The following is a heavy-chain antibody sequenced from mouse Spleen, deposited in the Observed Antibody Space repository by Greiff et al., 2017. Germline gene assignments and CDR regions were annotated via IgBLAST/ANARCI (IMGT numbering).Heavy chain of an antibody. CDR2: ISYDGSN. V-gene: IGHV3-6*01. D-gene: IGHD4-1*01. Sequence: EVKLMESGPGLVKPSQSLSLTCSVTGYSITSGYYWNWIRQFPGNKLEWMGYISYDGSNNYNPSLKNRISITRDTSKNQFFLKLNSVTTEDTATYYCASLTGTWGFAYWGQGTLVTVSA. J-gene: IGHJ3*01. CDR3: ASLTGTWGFAY. CDR1: GYSITSGYY.